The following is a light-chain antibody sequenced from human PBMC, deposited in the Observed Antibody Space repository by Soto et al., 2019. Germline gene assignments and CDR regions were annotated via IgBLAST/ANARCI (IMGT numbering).Light chain of an antibody. J-gene: IGKJ1*01. CDR1: QSISSW. V-gene: IGKV1-5*03. Sequence: DLQMTQSPSTLSASVGDRVTITCRASQSISSWLAWYQQKPGKAPKLLIYKASSLESGVPSRFSGSGSGTEFTLTISSLQPDDFATYYCQQYNSYWIGTFGQGTKVEIK. CDR2: KAS. CDR3: QQYNSYWIGT.